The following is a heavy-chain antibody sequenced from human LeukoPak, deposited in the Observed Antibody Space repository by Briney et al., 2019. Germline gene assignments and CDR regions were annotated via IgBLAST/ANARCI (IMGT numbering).Heavy chain of an antibody. V-gene: IGHV3-9*01. CDR2: ISWNSGSV. J-gene: IGHJ4*02. D-gene: IGHD2-15*01. CDR3: VKDIQASAGGYFDY. CDR1: GFTFNDYA. Sequence: GGSLRLSCAASGFTFNDYAMHWVRPAPGKGLEWVSGISWNSGSVGYADSVKGRFTISRDNVKNSLYLQMNSLRAEDTALYYCVKDIQASAGGYFDYWGQGTLVTGSS.